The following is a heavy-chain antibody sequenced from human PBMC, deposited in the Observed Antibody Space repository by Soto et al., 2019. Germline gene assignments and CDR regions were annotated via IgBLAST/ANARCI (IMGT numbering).Heavy chain of an antibody. D-gene: IGHD6-13*01. CDR2: ISSSSTI. J-gene: IGHJ3*02. CDR1: GFTFSSYS. V-gene: IGHV3-48*01. Sequence: PGGSLRLSCAASGFTFSSYSMNRVRQAPGKGLEWVSYISSSSTIYYADSVKGRFTISRDNSKNTLFLQMDSLTAEDTAVYYCARGARPAGSSWYLDALDIWGQGAMVTVSS. CDR3: ARGARPAGSSWYLDALDI.